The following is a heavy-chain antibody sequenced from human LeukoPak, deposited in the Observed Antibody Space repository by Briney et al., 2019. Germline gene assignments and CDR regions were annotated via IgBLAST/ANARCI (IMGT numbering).Heavy chain of an antibody. V-gene: IGHV1-2*02. CDR1: GYTFTSYD. CDR3: AREVGESGYYDSSGYYLGYFDY. D-gene: IGHD3-22*01. CDR2: INPNSGGT. Sequence: ASVKVSCKASGYTFTSYDINWVRQATGRGLEWMGWINPNSGGTNYAQKFQGRVTMTRDTSISTAYMELSRLRSDDTAVYYCAREVGESGYYDSSGYYLGYFDYWGQGTLVTVSS. J-gene: IGHJ4*02.